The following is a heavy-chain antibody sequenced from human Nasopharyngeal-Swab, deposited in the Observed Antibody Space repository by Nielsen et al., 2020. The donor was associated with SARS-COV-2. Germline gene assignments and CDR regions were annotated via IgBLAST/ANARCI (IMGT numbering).Heavy chain of an antibody. J-gene: IGHJ4*02. Sequence: GESLKIPGAASGFTFSSYAMHWARQAPGKGLEWVAVTSYDGSNKYYADSVKGRFTISRDNSKNTLYLQMNSLRTEDTAVYYCARGRITMVRGVYLDYWGQGTLVTVSS. D-gene: IGHD3-10*01. CDR3: ARGRITMVRGVYLDY. V-gene: IGHV3-30-3*01. CDR1: GFTFSSYA. CDR2: TSYDGSNK.